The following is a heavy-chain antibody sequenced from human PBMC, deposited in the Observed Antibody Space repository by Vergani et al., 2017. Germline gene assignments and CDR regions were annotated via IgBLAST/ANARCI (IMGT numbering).Heavy chain of an antibody. Sequence: VQPVESGGGLVKPGGSLRLSCAASGFTFSSYSMNWIRQPPGKGLEWIGEINHSGSTNYNPPLKSRVTISVDTSKNQFSLKLSSVTAADTAVYYCARDYGGQTPNIYYYYYYMDVWGKGTTVTVSS. V-gene: IGHV4-34*01. D-gene: IGHD4-23*01. CDR1: GFTFSSYS. CDR3: ARDYGGQTPNIYYYYYYMDV. CDR2: INHSGST. J-gene: IGHJ6*03.